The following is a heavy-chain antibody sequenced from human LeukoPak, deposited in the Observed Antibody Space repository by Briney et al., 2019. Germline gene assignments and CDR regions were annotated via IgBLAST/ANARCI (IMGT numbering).Heavy chain of an antibody. CDR1: GFTFSSYS. Sequence: GGSLRLSCAASGFTFSSYSMNWVRQAPGKGLEWVSSISSSSSYTNYADSVKGRFTISRDNAKNSLYLQMNSLRAEDTAVYYCARGSGYAYYYFDYWGQGTLVTVSS. V-gene: IGHV3-21*04. CDR3: ARGSGYAYYYFDY. CDR2: ISSSSSYT. D-gene: IGHD5-12*01. J-gene: IGHJ4*02.